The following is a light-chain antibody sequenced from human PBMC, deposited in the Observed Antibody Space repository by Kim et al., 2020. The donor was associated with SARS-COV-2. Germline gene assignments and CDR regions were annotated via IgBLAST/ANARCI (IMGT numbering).Light chain of an antibody. CDR2: DAT. Sequence: DILLTQSPAILSLSPGERATLSCRASQYINSYLAWYQQKPGQAPRLLIYDATNRATGIPARFSGGGSGTDFTPTISSLEPEDFATYYCQQRGDWPLTFGGGTKVDIK. CDR3: QQRGDWPLT. CDR1: QYINSY. V-gene: IGKV3-11*01. J-gene: IGKJ4*01.